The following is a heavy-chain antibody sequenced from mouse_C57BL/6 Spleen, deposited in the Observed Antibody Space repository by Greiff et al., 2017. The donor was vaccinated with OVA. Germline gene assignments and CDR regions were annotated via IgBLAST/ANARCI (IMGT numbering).Heavy chain of an antibody. CDR2: IDPSDSYT. V-gene: IGHV1-59*01. CDR1: GYTFTSYW. D-gene: IGHD2-12*01. Sequence: VQLQQPGAELVRPGTSVKLSCKASGYTFTSYWMHWVKQRPGQGLEWIGVIDPSDSYTNYNQKFKGKATLTVDTSSSTAYMQLSSLTSEDSAVYYCARGDSFVYWGQGTTLTVSS. J-gene: IGHJ2*01. CDR3: ARGDSFVY.